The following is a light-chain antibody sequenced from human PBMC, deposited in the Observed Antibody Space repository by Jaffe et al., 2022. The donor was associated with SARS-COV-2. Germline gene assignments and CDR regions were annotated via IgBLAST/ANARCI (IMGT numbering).Light chain of an antibody. V-gene: IGKV1-39*01. J-gene: IGKJ1*01. CDR3: QQSYRTPWT. CDR2: AAS. CDR1: QSISSY. Sequence: DIQMTQSPSSLSASVGDRVTITCRASQSISSYLNWYQQKPGKAPKLLIYAASSLQSGVPSRFSGSGSGIDFTLIISSLQPEDFATYYCQQSYRTPWTFGQGTKVEIK.